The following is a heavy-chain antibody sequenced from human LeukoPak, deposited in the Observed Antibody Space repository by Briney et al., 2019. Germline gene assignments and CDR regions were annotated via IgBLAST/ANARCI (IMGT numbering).Heavy chain of an antibody. J-gene: IGHJ4*02. CDR3: ARVFSGQQLHY. CDR2: ISAYNGST. D-gene: IGHD6-13*01. V-gene: IGHV1-18*01. CDR1: GYTFTSYA. Sequence: ASVKVSCKSSGYTFTSYAISWVRQAPGQGLEWMGWISAYNGSTDYAQKLQSRGTMTTDTSTSTAYMELRSLRSDDTAVYYCARVFSGQQLHYWGQGTLVTVSS.